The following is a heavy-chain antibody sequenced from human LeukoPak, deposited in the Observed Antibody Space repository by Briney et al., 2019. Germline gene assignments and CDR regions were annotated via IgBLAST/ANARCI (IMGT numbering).Heavy chain of an antibody. V-gene: IGHV3-20*04. CDR1: GFTFDDYG. Sequence: PGGSLRLSCAASGFTFDDYGMSWVRQAPGKGLEWASCINWNGASTGHADSVKGRFTISRDHAKNSLYLQMNSLRAEDTALYYCARVARYCSGGSCYSNYYYMDVWGKGTTVTVSS. D-gene: IGHD2-15*01. CDR2: INWNGAST. CDR3: ARVARYCSGGSCYSNYYYMDV. J-gene: IGHJ6*03.